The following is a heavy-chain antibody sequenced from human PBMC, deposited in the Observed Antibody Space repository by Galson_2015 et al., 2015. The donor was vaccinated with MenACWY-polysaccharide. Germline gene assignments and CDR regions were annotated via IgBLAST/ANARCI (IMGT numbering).Heavy chain of an antibody. CDR3: ARGGRAVSNRNWFDP. CDR2: ISYAGGT. Sequence: TLSLTCTVSGDSITSGGYFWSWIRQHPGKGLEWIASISYAGGTYYNPSLKSRVTISADTPNNQFSLKLSSVTAADTAVYYCARGGRAVSNRNWFDPWGQGTLVTVST. J-gene: IGHJ5*02. D-gene: IGHD3-16*01. CDR1: GDSITSGGYF. V-gene: IGHV4-31*03.